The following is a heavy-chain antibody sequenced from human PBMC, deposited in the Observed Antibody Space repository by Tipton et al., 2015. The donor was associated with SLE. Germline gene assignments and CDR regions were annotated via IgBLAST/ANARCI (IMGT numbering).Heavy chain of an antibody. D-gene: IGHD1-26*01. V-gene: IGHV1-8*01. Sequence: QSGPEVKKPGASVKVSCKASGYSFTSHDINWVRQATGQGLEWMGWMNPNSGNTGYAQKFQGRVTMTRDTPISTAYMELSSLISEDTAVYYCARGWSEVGAAPSPYGYWGQGTLVTVSS. CDR2: MNPNSGNT. CDR1: GYSFTSHD. J-gene: IGHJ4*02. CDR3: ARGWSEVGAAPSPYGY.